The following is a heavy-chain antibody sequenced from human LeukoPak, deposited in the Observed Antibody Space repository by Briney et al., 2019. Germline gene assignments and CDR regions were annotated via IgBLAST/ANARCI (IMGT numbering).Heavy chain of an antibody. D-gene: IGHD3-22*01. CDR2: IYYSGST. Sequence: SETLSLTCTVSGGSISSGDYYWSWIRQPPGKGLEWIGYIYYSGSTNYNPSLESRLTISVDTSKNQFSLKLNSVTAADTAVYYCARLVQVSSSGYERYYGMDVWGQGTTVTVSS. CDR1: GGSISSGDYY. J-gene: IGHJ6*01. V-gene: IGHV4-61*08. CDR3: ARLVQVSSSGYERYYGMDV.